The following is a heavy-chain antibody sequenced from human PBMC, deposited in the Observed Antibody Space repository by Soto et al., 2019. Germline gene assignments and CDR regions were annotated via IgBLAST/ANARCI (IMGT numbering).Heavy chain of an antibody. Sequence: GASVKVSCKASGYTFTYRYLHWVRQAPGQALEWMGWITPFNGNTNYAQKFQDRVTITRDRSMSTAYMELSSLRSEDTAMYYCASLYYDFWSGFRPNSNDAFDIWGQGTMVTVSS. CDR1: GYTFTYRY. V-gene: IGHV1-45*02. CDR2: ITPFNGNT. J-gene: IGHJ3*02. CDR3: ASLYYDFWSGFRPNSNDAFDI. D-gene: IGHD3-3*01.